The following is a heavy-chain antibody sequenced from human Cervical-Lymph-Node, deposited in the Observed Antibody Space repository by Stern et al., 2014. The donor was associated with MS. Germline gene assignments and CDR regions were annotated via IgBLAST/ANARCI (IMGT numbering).Heavy chain of an antibody. D-gene: IGHD2-2*01. J-gene: IGHJ5*02. Sequence: QVQLVQSGAEVKKPGASVKVFCKASGYSFTTFALHWVRQAPGQGLEWMGWINAANGHTKYSQKFQARVTITTDTSASTAYMEVTSLTSEDTAVYYCARGGRGVVVPAASNWFDPWGQGTLVTVSS. CDR2: INAANGHT. CDR1: GYSFTTFA. V-gene: IGHV1-3*01. CDR3: ARGGRGVVVPAASNWFDP.